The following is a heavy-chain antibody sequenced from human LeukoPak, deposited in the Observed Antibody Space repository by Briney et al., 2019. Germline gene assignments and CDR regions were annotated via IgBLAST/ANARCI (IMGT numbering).Heavy chain of an antibody. J-gene: IGHJ4*02. CDR2: IYHSGST. V-gene: IGHV4-34*01. Sequence: SETLSLTCAVSGGSLSGYYWTWIRQPPGKGLEWIGEIYHSGSTNYNPSLKSRVTISVDTSKDQFSLKLSSVTAADTAVYYCATDPYGRSVYWGQGTLVTVSS. CDR1: GGSLSGYY. D-gene: IGHD1-26*01. CDR3: ATDPYGRSVY.